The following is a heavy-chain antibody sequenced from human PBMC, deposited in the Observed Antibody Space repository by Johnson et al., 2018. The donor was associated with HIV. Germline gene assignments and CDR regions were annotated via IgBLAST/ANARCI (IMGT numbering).Heavy chain of an antibody. CDR2: ISYDGSNK. J-gene: IGHJ3*01. CDR3: AIMSAPEDADAFDF. CDR1: GFTFSSYA. D-gene: IGHD1-14*01. Sequence: QDQLVESGGGLTKPAWSLRLSCAASGFTFSSYAMHWVRQAPGKGLEWVAVISYDGSNKYYADSVKGRSTISRDNSKNTLYLQMNSLRAEDTTVYFCAIMSAPEDADAFDFWGQGTMVTVSS. V-gene: IGHV3-30-3*01.